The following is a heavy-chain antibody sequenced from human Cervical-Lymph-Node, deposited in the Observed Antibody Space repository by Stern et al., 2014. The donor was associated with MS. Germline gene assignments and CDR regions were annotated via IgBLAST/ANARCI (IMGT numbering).Heavy chain of an antibody. D-gene: IGHD3-16*02. CDR1: GYTFSNFW. J-gene: IGHJ3*02. V-gene: IGHV5-51*01. CDR2: VYPDDSLS. Sequence: EVQLGQSGAEVRKPGQSLRISCKGTGYTFSNFWIGWVRQVPGKGLEWMGIVYPDDSLSRYSPALRGQFTIAADKSTSTAYLQWASLKASDTAIYYCARLVAPAGDAFDIWGQGTMVSVSS. CDR3: ARLVAPAGDAFDI.